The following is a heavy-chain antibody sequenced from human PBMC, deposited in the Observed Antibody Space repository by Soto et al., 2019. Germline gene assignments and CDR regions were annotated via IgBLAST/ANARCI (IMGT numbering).Heavy chain of an antibody. Sequence: QVQLVQSGAEVKKPGASVKVSCKASGYTFTSYGISWVRQAPGQGLEWMGWISAYNGNTNYAQKLQGRVTMTTDTATSTGYMELRSLGSDDTAVYYCARDGAYSDRRGYFDYWGQGALVTVSS. D-gene: IGHD5-18*01. J-gene: IGHJ4*02. V-gene: IGHV1-18*01. CDR2: ISAYNGNT. CDR1: GYTFTSYG. CDR3: ARDGAYSDRRGYFDY.